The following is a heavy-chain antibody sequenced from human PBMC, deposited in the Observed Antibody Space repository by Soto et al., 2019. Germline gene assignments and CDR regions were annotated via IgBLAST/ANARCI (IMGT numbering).Heavy chain of an antibody. Sequence: PSETLSLTGTVSGGSISSYYWIWIRQPPGKGLEWIGYIYYSGSTNYNPSLKSRVTISVDTSKNQFSLKLSSVTAADTAVYYCARDIRREAFDIWGQGTMVTVSS. V-gene: IGHV4-59*01. CDR2: IYYSGST. D-gene: IGHD3-3*02. J-gene: IGHJ3*02. CDR1: GGSISSYY. CDR3: ARDIRREAFDI.